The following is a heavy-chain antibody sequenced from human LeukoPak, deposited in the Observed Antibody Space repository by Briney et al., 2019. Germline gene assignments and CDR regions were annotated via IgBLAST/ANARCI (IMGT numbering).Heavy chain of an antibody. CDR3: AITAAALYLTDYYYMDV. V-gene: IGHV1-2*02. Sequence: VASVKVSCKASGYTFTGYYMHWVRQAPGQGLEWMGWINPNSGGTNYAQKFQGRVTMTRDTSISTAYMELSRLRSDDTAVYYCAITAAALYLTDYYYMDVWGKGTTVTVSS. CDR2: INPNSGGT. J-gene: IGHJ6*03. D-gene: IGHD2-2*01. CDR1: GYTFTGYY.